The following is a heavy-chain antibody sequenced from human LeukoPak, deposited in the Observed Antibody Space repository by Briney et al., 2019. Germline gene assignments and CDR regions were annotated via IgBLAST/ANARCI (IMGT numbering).Heavy chain of an antibody. D-gene: IGHD3-10*01. CDR2: ISSSSSYI. CDR1: GFTFSSYS. CDR3: ASDYGSGSYWAFDI. V-gene: IGHV3-21*01. Sequence: ESGGSLRLSCAASGFTFSSYSMNWVRQAPGKGLEWVSSISSSSSYIYYADSVKGRFTISRDNAKNSLYLQMNSLRAEDTAVYYCASDYGSGSYWAFDIWGQGTMVTVSS. J-gene: IGHJ3*02.